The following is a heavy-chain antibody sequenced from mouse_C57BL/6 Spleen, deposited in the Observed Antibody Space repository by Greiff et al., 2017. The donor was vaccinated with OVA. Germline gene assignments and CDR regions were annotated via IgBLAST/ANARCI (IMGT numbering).Heavy chain of an antibody. CDR3: ARDYYGYDRYAMDY. J-gene: IGHJ4*01. D-gene: IGHD2-2*01. Sequence: EVQRVESGPVLVKPGASVKMSCKASGYTFTDYYMNWVKQSHGKSLEWIGVINPYNGGTSYNQKFKGKATLTVDKSSSTAYMELNSLTSEDSAVYYCARDYYGYDRYAMDYWGQGTSVTVSS. V-gene: IGHV1-19*01. CDR2: INPYNGGT. CDR1: GYTFTDYY.